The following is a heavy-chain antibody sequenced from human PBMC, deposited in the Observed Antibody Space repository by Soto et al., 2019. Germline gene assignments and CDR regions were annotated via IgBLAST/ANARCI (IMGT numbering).Heavy chain of an antibody. CDR1: GFMFSSYG. V-gene: IGHV3-33*01. CDR3: ARAHYSAYDRSDYFYYGMDV. D-gene: IGHD5-12*01. CDR2: IWHDGNHK. J-gene: IGHJ6*02. Sequence: QAQLEEFGGGVVQPGGSLRLSCVTSGFMFSSYGMHWVRQAPGKGLEWVAVIWHDGNHKFYGDSVKGRFSISRDNSKNTVDLQMNSLRAEDTAVYYCARAHYSAYDRSDYFYYGMDVWGLWTTVTVSS.